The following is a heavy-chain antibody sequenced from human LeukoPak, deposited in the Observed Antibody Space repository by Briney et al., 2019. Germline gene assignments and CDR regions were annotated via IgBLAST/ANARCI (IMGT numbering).Heavy chain of an antibody. CDR3: ARHRKYSSSWYGDWFDP. J-gene: IGHJ5*02. D-gene: IGHD6-13*01. V-gene: IGHV4-59*08. CDR1: GGSISSYY. Sequence: SETLSLTCTVSGGSISSYYWSWIRQPPGKGLEWIGYIYYSGSTNYNPSLKRRVTISVDTSKNQFSLKLSSVTAADTAVYYCARHRKYSSSWYGDWFDPWGQGTLVTVSS. CDR2: IYYSGST.